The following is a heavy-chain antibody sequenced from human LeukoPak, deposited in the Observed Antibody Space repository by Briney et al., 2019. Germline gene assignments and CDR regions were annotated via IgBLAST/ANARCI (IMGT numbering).Heavy chain of an antibody. D-gene: IGHD6-19*01. Sequence: GGSLRLSCAAPGFTFSDYYMSWVRQAPGKGLEWVSYISSSDFHTNYADSEKGRFTISRDNAKNSLYLQMSSLRAEDTAVYYCARFGGSGWSLDYWGQGTLVTASS. CDR2: ISSSDFHT. J-gene: IGHJ4*02. V-gene: IGHV3-11*06. CDR3: ARFGGSGWSLDY. CDR1: GFTFSDYY.